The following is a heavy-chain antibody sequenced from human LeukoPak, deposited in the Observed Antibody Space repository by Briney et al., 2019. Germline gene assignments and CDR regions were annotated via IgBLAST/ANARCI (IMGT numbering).Heavy chain of an antibody. V-gene: IGHV1-46*01. CDR1: GYSFTSYY. CDR2: IHPGSGST. Sequence: ASVKVSCKASGYSFTSYYMHWVRQAPGQGLGLMGIIHPGSGSTSYAQKFQGRVTVTRDTSTSTVYMELSSLRSEDTAVYYCARWGTDILTGYSDWGQGTLVTVSS. D-gene: IGHD3-9*01. J-gene: IGHJ4*02. CDR3: ARWGTDILTGYSD.